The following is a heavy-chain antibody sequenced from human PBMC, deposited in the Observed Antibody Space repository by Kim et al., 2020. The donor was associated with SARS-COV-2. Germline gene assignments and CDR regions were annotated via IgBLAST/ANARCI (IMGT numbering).Heavy chain of an antibody. CDR2: IYGGGNT. CDR1: GITVSGNY. J-gene: IGHJ6*02. D-gene: IGHD3-16*01. V-gene: IGHV3-66*01. Sequence: GGSLRLSCAASGITVSGNYMSWVRQAPGKGLEWVSIIYGGGNTYYADSVKGRFTISRDISKNTLYLQMNSLRAEDTAVYYCSMRGGGYYYGMDVWGQWT. CDR3: SMRGGGYYYGMDV.